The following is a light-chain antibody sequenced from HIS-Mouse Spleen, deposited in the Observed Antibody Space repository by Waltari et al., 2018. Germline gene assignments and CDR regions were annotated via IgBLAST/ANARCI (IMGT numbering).Light chain of an antibody. CDR2: EGS. CDR3: CSYAGSSTWV. CDR1: SSYVWSSYL. Sequence: QSALTQPASVSGSPGQSITISCPGTSSYVWSSYLFSWYQQHPGKAPKLMIYEGSKRPSGVSNRFSGSKSGNTASLTISGLQAEDEADYYCCSYAGSSTWVFGGGTKLTVL. V-gene: IGLV2-23*01. J-gene: IGLJ3*02.